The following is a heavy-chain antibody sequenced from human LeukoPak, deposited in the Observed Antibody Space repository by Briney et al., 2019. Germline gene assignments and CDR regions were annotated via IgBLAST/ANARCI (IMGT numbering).Heavy chain of an antibody. CDR1: GFTFSSYA. CDR2: I. V-gene: IGHV3-30*01. Sequence: GGSLRLSCAASGFTFSSYAMHWDRQAPGKGLEWVAVIYADSVKGRFTISRDNSKNTLYLQMNSLRAEDTAVHYCARDSIAAHLGFDYWGQGTLVTVSS. J-gene: IGHJ4*02. CDR3: ARDSIAAHLGFDY. D-gene: IGHD6-6*01.